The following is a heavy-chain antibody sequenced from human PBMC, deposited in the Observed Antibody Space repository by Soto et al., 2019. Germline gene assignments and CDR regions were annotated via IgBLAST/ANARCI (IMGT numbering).Heavy chain of an antibody. CDR3: VLVDNYVTPTQQDV. Sequence: QVQLVQSGDEVKKPGASVKVSCKASGYIFVNYGIAWVRQAPGQGLEWMGWISPYTGNTHSASKVQGRLTMTTDTSTSTAYMYLGSLTSDDTAVYYCVLVDNYVTPTQQDVWGQGTTVTVSS. D-gene: IGHD3-16*01. J-gene: IGHJ6*02. V-gene: IGHV1-18*01. CDR1: GYIFVNYG. CDR2: ISPYTGNT.